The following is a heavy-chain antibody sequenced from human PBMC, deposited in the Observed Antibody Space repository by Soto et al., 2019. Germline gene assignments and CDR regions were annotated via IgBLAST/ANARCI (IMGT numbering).Heavy chain of an antibody. Sequence: GGSLRLSCAASGFTFSTYWMHWVRQAPGKGLVWVSRIKSDGSSTSYADSVKGRFTISRDNAKNTLYLQMNSLRAEDTAVYYCARSDWFDPWGQGTLVTAPQ. CDR3: ARSDWFDP. CDR1: GFTFSTYW. V-gene: IGHV3-74*01. J-gene: IGHJ5*02. CDR2: IKSDGSST.